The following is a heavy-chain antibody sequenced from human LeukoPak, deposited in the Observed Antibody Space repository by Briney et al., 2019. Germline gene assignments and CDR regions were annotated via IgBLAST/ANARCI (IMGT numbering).Heavy chain of an antibody. CDR2: IKSKTDGGTT. V-gene: IGHV3-15*01. J-gene: IGHJ4*02. Sequence: GGSLRLSCAASGLTFSNAWVSWVRQAPGKGLEWVGRIKSKTDGGTTDYAAPVKCRFTISRDDSKNTLYLQMNSLKTEVTAVYYFTTAPEYVYFDYWGQGTLVTVSS. D-gene: IGHD3-16*01. CDR1: GLTFSNAW. CDR3: TTAPEYVYFDY.